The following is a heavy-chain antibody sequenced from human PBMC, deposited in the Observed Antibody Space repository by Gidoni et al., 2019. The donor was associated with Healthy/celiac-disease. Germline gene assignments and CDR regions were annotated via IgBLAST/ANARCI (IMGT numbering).Heavy chain of an antibody. CDR3: AKVGGYCSSTSCPRDY. J-gene: IGHJ4*02. CDR1: GLPFSRYA. D-gene: IGHD2-2*01. Sequence: EVQLLASGGGLVQPGGSLRPSCAASGLPFSRYALSWVRQAPGKGLEWVSAISGSGVSTYYADSVKGRFTISRDNSKNTLYLQMNSLRAEDTAVYYCAKVGGYCSSTSCPRDYWGQGTLVTVSS. V-gene: IGHV3-23*01. CDR2: ISGSGVST.